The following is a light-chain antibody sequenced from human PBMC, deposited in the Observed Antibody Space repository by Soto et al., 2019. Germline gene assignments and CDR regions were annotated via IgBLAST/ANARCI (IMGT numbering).Light chain of an antibody. V-gene: IGKV3-20*01. CDR1: QSVSNND. CDR3: PQYGSSGT. J-gene: IGKJ4*02. Sequence: EIVLTQSPGTLSLSAGDRATLSCRASQSVSNNDLAWYTPKPGQAPRRPIYGESNRATGIQDRFSGSGSGTEFTLPIRRLEPEEFAVDDCPQYGSSGTFGRGTKVDIK. CDR2: GES.